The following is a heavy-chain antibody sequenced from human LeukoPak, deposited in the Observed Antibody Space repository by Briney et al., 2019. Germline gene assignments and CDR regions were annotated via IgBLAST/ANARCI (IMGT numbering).Heavy chain of an antibody. CDR3: ARMNYVSSGWGAPFDS. J-gene: IGHJ4*02. D-gene: IGHD1-7*01. CDR1: GFTFSDYY. CDR2: ISSGGTII. V-gene: IGHV3-11*04. Sequence: GGSLRLSCAASGFTFSDYYMTWIRQAPGKGLEWISYISSGGTIIYYADSVRGQFTISRDNAKNSLYLQMNSLRAEDTAVYYCARMNYVSSGWGAPFDSWGQGTLVTVSS.